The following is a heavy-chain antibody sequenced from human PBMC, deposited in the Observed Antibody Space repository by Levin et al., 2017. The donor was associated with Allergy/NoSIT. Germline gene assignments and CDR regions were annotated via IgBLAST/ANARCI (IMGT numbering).Heavy chain of an antibody. CDR2: ISYDGSIK. Sequence: PGESLKISCAASGFTFSSYGMHWVRQAPGKGLEWVAVISYDGSIKYYADSVKGRFTISRDNSKNTLYLQMNSLRAEDTAVYYCAKVMGGVIFGVVMVEYYYGMDVWGQGTTVTVSS. D-gene: IGHD3-3*01. V-gene: IGHV3-30*18. J-gene: IGHJ6*02. CDR3: AKVMGGVIFGVVMVEYYYGMDV. CDR1: GFTFSSYG.